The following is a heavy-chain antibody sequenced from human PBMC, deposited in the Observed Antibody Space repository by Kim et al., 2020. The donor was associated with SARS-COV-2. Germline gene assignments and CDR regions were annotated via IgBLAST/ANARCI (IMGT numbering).Heavy chain of an antibody. CDR1: GGSISSADYY. CDR2: IYYSGST. D-gene: IGHD4-17*01. V-gene: IGHV4-30-4*01. Sequence: SETLSLTCAVSGGSISSADYYWNWIRQPPGKGLEWIGYIYYSGSTYYNPSLKSRVTISVDTSKNQFSLKLSSVTAADTAVYYCAREVHYGDYAFDYWGQG. CDR3: AREVHYGDYAFDY. J-gene: IGHJ4*02.